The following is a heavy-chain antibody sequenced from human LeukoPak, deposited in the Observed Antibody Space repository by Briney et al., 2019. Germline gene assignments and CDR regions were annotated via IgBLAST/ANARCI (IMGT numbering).Heavy chain of an antibody. V-gene: IGHV4-31*03. CDR3: AREEGSSWHNDY. CDR2: IYYSGST. J-gene: IGHJ4*02. CDR1: GGSISSGGYY. D-gene: IGHD6-13*01. Sequence: SETLSLTCTVSGGSISSGGYYWSWIRQHPGKGLEWIGYIYYSGSTYYNPSLKSRVTISVDTSKNQFSLKLSSVTAADTAVYYCAREEGSSWHNDYWGQGTLVTVSS.